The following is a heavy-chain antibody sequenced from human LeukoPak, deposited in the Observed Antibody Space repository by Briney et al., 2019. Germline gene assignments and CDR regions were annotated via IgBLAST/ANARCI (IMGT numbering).Heavy chain of an antibody. CDR1: GCSISSYY. Sequence: SETLSFTCTGSGCSISSYYWSWIRQPPGQGLEWIGYIYYRGSTNSNPSLKRRVTISVVTSKNQFSLKLSSVTAADTAVYYCASMTKTGGSLDYWGQGTLVTVSS. J-gene: IGHJ4*02. V-gene: IGHV4-59*01. CDR2: IYYRGST. D-gene: IGHD2-15*01. CDR3: ASMTKTGGSLDY.